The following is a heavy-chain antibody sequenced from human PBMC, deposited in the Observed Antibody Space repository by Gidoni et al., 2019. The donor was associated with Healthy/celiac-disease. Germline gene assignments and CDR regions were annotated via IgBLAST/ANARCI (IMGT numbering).Heavy chain of an antibody. CDR1: GFTFSSYG. V-gene: IGHV3-33*01. J-gene: IGHJ6*02. CDR3: ARDYLVIQGYGMDV. D-gene: IGHD3-9*01. Sequence: QVQLVESGGGVVQPGRSLRLSCAASGFTFSSYGMHWVRQAPGKGLEWVAVIWYDGSNKYYADSVKGRFTISRDNSKNTLYLQMNSLRAEDTAVYYCARDYLVIQGYGMDVWGQGTTVTVSS. CDR2: IWYDGSNK.